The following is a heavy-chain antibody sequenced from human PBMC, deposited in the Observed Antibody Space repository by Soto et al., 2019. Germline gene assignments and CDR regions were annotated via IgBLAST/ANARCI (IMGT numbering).Heavy chain of an antibody. J-gene: IGHJ4*02. Sequence: QITLNESGPTVGKPTETLTLTCTFSRFSLTTSGVDVGWVRQSPGKAPECLAFISWDADTRYSASLKSRLTITKDTSKNQVVLTKANVDPADTATSYCAHRVLRAVFGLVTTTAIYFDFWGQGTPVVVSS. CDR2: ISWDADT. V-gene: IGHV2-5*02. D-gene: IGHD3-3*01. CDR3: AHRVLRAVFGLVTTTAIYFDF. CDR1: RFSLTTSGVD.